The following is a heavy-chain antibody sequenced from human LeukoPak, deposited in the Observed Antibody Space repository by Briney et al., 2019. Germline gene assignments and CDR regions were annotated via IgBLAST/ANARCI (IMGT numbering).Heavy chain of an antibody. CDR3: ARVSSHWYYFDY. CDR2: IYYSGCT. D-gene: IGHD2-8*02. CDR1: GGSISSSSYY. V-gene: IGHV4-39*07. Sequence: SETLSLTCTASGGSISSSSYYWGWIRQPPGKGLEWIGSIYYSGCTYYNPSLKSRVTISVDTSKNQFSLKLSSVTAADTAVYYCARVSSHWYYFDYWGQGTLVTVSS. J-gene: IGHJ4*02.